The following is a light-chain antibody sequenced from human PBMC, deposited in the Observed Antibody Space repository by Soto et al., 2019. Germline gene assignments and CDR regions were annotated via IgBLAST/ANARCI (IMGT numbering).Light chain of an antibody. CDR2: EVS. Sequence: QSALTQPPSASGSPGQSVTISCTGTSSDVGGYNYVSWYQQHPGKAPKLMIYEVSKRPSGVPDRFSGSKSGNTASLTVSGHPAEDEADYYCSSYAGSNNVVFGGGTKLTVL. CDR1: SSDVGGYNY. CDR3: SSYAGSNNVV. J-gene: IGLJ2*01. V-gene: IGLV2-8*01.